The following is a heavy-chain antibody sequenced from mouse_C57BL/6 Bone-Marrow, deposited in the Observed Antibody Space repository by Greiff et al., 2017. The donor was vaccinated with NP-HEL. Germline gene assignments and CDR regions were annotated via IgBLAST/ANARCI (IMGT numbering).Heavy chain of an antibody. J-gene: IGHJ2*01. V-gene: IGHV1-80*01. CDR2: IYPGDGDT. Sequence: VQLQQSGAELVKPGASVKISCKASGYAFSSYWMNWVKQRPGKGLEWIGQIYPGDGDTNYNGKFKGKAPLTADKSSRTAYMQLSSLTSEDSAVYFWARRGYDYDVDYWGQGTTLTVSS. D-gene: IGHD2-4*01. CDR1: GYAFSSYW. CDR3: ARRGYDYDVDY.